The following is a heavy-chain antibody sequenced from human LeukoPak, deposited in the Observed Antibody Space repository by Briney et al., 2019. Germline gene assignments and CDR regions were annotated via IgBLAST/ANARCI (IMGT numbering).Heavy chain of an antibody. V-gene: IGHV4-30-4*08. CDR3: ARDSGLDSFDY. Sequence: SETLSLTCTVSGGSISSGDYYWSWIRQPPGKGLEWIGYIYYSGSTYYNPSLKSRVTISVDTSKNQFSLKLSSVTAADTAVYHCARDSGLDSFDYWGQGTLVTVSS. CDR2: IYYSGST. CDR1: GGSISSGDYY. J-gene: IGHJ4*02. D-gene: IGHD3-22*01.